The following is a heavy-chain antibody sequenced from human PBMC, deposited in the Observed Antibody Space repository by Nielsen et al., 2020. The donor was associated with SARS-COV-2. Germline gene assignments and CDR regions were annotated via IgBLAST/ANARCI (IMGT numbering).Heavy chain of an antibody. J-gene: IGHJ4*02. Sequence: WIRQRAGKGLEWIGSIDYSGSTDYNPSLKSRVTISVDTSKNPFSLKMSSVTAADTAVYYCARLGLSYSYGFDYWGQGTLVTVSS. CDR3: ARLGLSYSYGFDY. V-gene: IGHV4-39*01. D-gene: IGHD5-18*01. CDR2: IDYSGST.